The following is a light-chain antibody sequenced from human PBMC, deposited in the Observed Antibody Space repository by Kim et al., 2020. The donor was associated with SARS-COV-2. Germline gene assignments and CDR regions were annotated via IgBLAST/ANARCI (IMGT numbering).Light chain of an antibody. CDR1: TSNIRNNL. V-gene: IGLV1-51*01. CDR2: KDN. Sequence: GQRVNISCSRGTSNIRNNLVSWYQHLQGTAPKALIYKDNKRPSGVPGRYYASQSGTSATLAITGRQTGDEGDYYCGTWDDRLDAGVFGGGTTLTIL. CDR3: GTWDDRLDAGV. J-gene: IGLJ3*02.